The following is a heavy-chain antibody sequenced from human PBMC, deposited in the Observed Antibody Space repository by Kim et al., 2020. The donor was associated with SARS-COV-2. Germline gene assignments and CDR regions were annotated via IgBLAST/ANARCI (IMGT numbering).Heavy chain of an antibody. J-gene: IGHJ5*02. D-gene: IGHD6-13*01. CDR2: INHSGST. Sequence: SETLSLTCAVYGGSFSGYYWSWIRQPPGKGLEWIGEINHSGSTNYNPSLKSRVTISVDTSKNQFSLKLSSVAAADTAVYYCARGAPSSSCYDPWGQGTLVTVSS. CDR1: GGSFSGYY. CDR3: ARGAPSSSCYDP. V-gene: IGHV4-34*01.